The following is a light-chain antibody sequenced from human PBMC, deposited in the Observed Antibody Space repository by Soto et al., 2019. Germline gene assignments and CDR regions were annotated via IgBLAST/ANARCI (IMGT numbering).Light chain of an antibody. J-gene: IGKJ4*01. CDR1: QSVSSN. V-gene: IGKV3-15*01. CDR2: GAS. Sequence: EIVMTQSPATLSVSPGERATLSCRASQSVSSNLAWYQQKPGQAPRLLIYGASTRATGIPARFSGSGSGTEFTLTISSLQSEDLAVYYCQKYNNGPPLPFGGGTKVEIK. CDR3: QKYNNGPPLP.